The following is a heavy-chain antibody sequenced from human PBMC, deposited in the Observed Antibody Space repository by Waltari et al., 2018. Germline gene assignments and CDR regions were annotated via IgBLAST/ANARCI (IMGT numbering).Heavy chain of an antibody. CDR2: INSDGSST. Sequence: EVQLVEYVGGLVQPGGSLRLSCGASGFTFSYYWMHWVRQAPGKGLVWVSRINSDGSSTTYADSVKGRFTISRDNAKNTLYLQMNSLRAEDTAVYYCASGGYSYGADAFDIWGQGTMVTVSS. D-gene: IGHD5-18*01. CDR1: GFTFSYYW. J-gene: IGHJ3*02. CDR3: ASGGYSYGADAFDI. V-gene: IGHV3-74*01.